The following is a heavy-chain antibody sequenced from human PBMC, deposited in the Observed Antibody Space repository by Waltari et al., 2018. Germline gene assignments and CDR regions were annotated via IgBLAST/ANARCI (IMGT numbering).Heavy chain of an antibody. Sequence: QVQLVESGGGVVQPGRSLRLSCAASGLTFNNHALHWVRQTPVRGLDWVAVTSYDESNKFYADSVKGRFTISRDNSKNMFYLQMNNLRPEDTAVYYCARDPELWPTAIDYWGQGTLVTVSS. CDR1: GLTFNNHA. CDR2: TSYDESNK. V-gene: IGHV3-30*01. CDR3: ARDPELWPTAIDY. J-gene: IGHJ4*02. D-gene: IGHD1-7*01.